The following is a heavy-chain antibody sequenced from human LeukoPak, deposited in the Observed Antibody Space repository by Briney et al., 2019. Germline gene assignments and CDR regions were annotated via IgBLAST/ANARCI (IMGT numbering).Heavy chain of an antibody. D-gene: IGHD3-10*01. J-gene: IGHJ3*02. CDR1: GFTFSSYG. Sequence: GGSLRLSCAASGFTFSSYGMSWVRQAPGKGLEWVSAISGSGGSTYYADSVKGRFTISRDNSKNTLYLQMNSLRAEDTAVYYCAKYGSGSYAFDIWGQGTMVTVSS. V-gene: IGHV3-23*01. CDR3: AKYGSGSYAFDI. CDR2: ISGSGGST.